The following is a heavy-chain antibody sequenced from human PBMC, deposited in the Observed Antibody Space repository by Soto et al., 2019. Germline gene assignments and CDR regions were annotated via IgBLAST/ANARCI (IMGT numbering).Heavy chain of an antibody. CDR3: AREPKNYGMDV. J-gene: IGHJ6*02. V-gene: IGHV3-30-3*01. Sequence: GGSLRLSCAASGFTFSSYAMHWVRQAPGKGLEWVAVISYDGSNKYYADSVKGRFTISRDNSKNTLYLQMNSLRAEDTAVYYCAREPKNYGMDVWGQGTMVTVSS. CDR1: GFTFSSYA. CDR2: ISYDGSNK.